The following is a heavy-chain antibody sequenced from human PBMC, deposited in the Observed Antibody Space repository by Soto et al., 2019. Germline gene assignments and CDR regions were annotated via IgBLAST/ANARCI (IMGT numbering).Heavy chain of an antibody. CDR3: ATVAHYYYDSSGLAAWFDP. J-gene: IGHJ5*02. V-gene: IGHV1-3*01. D-gene: IGHD3-22*01. CDR1: GYTFSSYA. Sequence: GASVKVSCKASGYTFSSYAMHWVRQAPGQRLEWMGWINAGYGNTKSSQKFQDRVTISRDTSASTAYMELTSLRSEDTAVYYCATVAHYYYDSSGLAAWFDPWGQGTLVTVSS. CDR2: INAGYGNT.